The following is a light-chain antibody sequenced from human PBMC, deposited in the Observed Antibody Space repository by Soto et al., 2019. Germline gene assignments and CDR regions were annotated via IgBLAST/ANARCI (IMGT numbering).Light chain of an antibody. Sequence: SGLTQPASVSGSPGQSITISCTGTSSDVGAYNYVSWYQQYPGKAPKVIIFEVRKRPSGVSNRFSGSKSGDTASLTISGLQAEDEADYYCSSYRSSTTFVFGTGTKVTVL. J-gene: IGLJ1*01. CDR1: SSDVGAYNY. CDR2: EVR. CDR3: SSYRSSTTFV. V-gene: IGLV2-14*01.